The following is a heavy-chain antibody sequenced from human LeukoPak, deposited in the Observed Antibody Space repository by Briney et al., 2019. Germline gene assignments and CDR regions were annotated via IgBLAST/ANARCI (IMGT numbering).Heavy chain of an antibody. Sequence: PGGSLRLSCAASGFTFSDYYMSWISQAPGKGLEWVSYISGTGTAIYYADSVKGRFTISRDNAKNSLYLQMNSLRAEDTAVYYCARDVSGNYFLGTLYYFDYWGQGTLVTVSS. V-gene: IGHV3-11*04. CDR3: ARDVSGNYFLGTLYYFDY. CDR1: GFTFSDYY. CDR2: ISGTGTAI. J-gene: IGHJ4*02. D-gene: IGHD1-26*01.